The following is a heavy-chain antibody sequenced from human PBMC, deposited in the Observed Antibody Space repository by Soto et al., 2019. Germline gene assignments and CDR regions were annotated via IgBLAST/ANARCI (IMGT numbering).Heavy chain of an antibody. CDR3: ARDLALDGVEL. CDR2: IYHDGNA. D-gene: IGHD1-7*01. Sequence: SETLSLTCAVSGYSITSGYYWGWVRQPPGKGLEWIGSIYHDGNAYYNPSLKSRVTILIDTSKNQISLKMTSVTAADTAIYYCARDLALDGVELWGLGTLVTVS. V-gene: IGHV4-38-2*02. J-gene: IGHJ4*02. CDR1: GYSITSGYY.